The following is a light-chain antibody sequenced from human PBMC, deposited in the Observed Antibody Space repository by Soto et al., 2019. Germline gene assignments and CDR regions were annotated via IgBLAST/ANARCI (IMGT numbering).Light chain of an antibody. CDR3: QQFSSYPLT. J-gene: IGKJ4*01. CDR2: DES. V-gene: IGKV3-20*01. Sequence: EIVMTQSPATLAVSPGERATLSCRASQTVRNNYLAGYQQKTGQAPRLVIYDESSRATGIPDRFSGGGSGTDFNLTISRLEPEDFAVYYCQQFSSYPLTCGGGTKVDI. CDR1: QTVRNNY.